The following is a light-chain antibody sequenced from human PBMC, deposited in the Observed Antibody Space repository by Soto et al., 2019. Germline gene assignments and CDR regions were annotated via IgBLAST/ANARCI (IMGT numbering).Light chain of an antibody. CDR2: GAS. Sequence: VMTQSPATLSVSPGERATLSSWASETVATNLAWYQQKPGQAPSLLVSGASTRAAVIWDWCRGSGAGTEVTLTISSLRSEDSAIYYCQQYFQWHPMTFGQGAKVDIK. CDR1: ETVATN. V-gene: IGKV3-15*01. CDR3: QQYFQWHPMT. J-gene: IGKJ1*01.